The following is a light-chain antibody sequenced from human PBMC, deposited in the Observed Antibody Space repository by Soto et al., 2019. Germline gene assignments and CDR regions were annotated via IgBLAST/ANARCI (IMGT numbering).Light chain of an antibody. Sequence: DIQMTQSPSSLSASVGDRVTITCRASQGIRTYLSWYQQQPGKAPKLLIYAASSLQSGVPSRFSGSGSGTMFTLTISNLHPEDFATYYCQQSYSTPWTFGQGTKVDIK. CDR3: QQSYSTPWT. CDR2: AAS. J-gene: IGKJ1*01. V-gene: IGKV1-39*01. CDR1: QGIRTY.